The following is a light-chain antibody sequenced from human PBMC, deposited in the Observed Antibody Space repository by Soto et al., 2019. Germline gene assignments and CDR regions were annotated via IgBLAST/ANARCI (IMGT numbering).Light chain of an antibody. J-gene: IGLJ1*01. V-gene: IGLV2-8*01. CDR1: SSHVGGYNY. CDR2: DVS. CDR3: CSYAGINDYV. Sequence: APSPPPSDCESPGQSFTIACTASSSHVGGYNYVSWYQQYPGKAPKLMIYDVSKRPSGVPDRFSGYKSGNTASLTVSGLQAEDEADYYCCSYAGINDYVFGTGTKGTV.